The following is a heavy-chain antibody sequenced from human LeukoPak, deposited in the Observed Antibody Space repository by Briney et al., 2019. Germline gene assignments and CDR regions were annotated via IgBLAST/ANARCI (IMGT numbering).Heavy chain of an antibody. CDR3: AGRRGSSSSDY. D-gene: IGHD6-13*01. Sequence: PGGSLRLSCAASGFTFSSYWMSWVRQAPGKGLEWVANIKQDGGEKYYVDSVKGRFTISRDNAKNSLYLQMNSLRAEDTAVYYCAGRRGSSSSDYWGQGTLVTVSS. V-gene: IGHV3-7*01. CDR1: GFTFSSYW. J-gene: IGHJ4*02. CDR2: IKQDGGEK.